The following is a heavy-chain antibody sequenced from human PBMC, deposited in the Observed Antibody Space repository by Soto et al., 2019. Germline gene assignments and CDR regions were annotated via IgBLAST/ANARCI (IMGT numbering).Heavy chain of an antibody. J-gene: IGHJ3*01. V-gene: IGHV3-30*04. CDR1: GFSFSTYA. Sequence: GGSLRLSCTASGFSFSTYAMYWVRQAPGKGLEWVAIISYDGSNAQYADSVKGRFTVARDNSKNTLYLQMHSLTAEDTAVYYCARDGGGFGELLLNSYDAFDLWGQGKLVTVSS. CDR3: ARDGGGFGELLLNSYDAFDL. CDR2: ISYDGSNA. D-gene: IGHD3-10*01.